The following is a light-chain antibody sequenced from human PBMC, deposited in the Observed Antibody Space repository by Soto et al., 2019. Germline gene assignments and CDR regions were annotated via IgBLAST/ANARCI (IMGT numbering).Light chain of an antibody. J-gene: IGLJ3*02. Sequence: QSVLTQPPSVSAAPGQKVTISCSGSSSNIGNNYVSWYQPLPGTAPKLLIYENNKRPSGIPDRFSGSKSGTSATLGITGLQTGDEADYYCGTWDSSLSAVWVFGGGTKLTVL. CDR1: SSNIGNNY. CDR3: GTWDSSLSAVWV. V-gene: IGLV1-51*02. CDR2: ENN.